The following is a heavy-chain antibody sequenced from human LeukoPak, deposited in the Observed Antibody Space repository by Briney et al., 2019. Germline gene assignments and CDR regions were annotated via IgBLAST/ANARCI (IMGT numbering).Heavy chain of an antibody. V-gene: IGHV4-38-2*02. CDR1: GYSISSGYY. CDR2: IYHSGST. J-gene: IGHJ5*02. Sequence: SETLSLTCTVSGYSISSGYYWGWIRQPPGKGLEWIGSIYHSGSTYYNPSLKSRVTISVDTSKNQFSLKLSSVTAADTAVYYCARAELYRGWFDPWGQGTLVTVSS. D-gene: IGHD3-10*01. CDR3: ARAELYRGWFDP.